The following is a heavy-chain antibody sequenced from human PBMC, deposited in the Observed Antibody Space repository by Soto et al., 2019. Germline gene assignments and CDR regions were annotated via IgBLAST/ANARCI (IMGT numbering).Heavy chain of an antibody. V-gene: IGHV3-66*01. Sequence: EVQLVESGGGLVQPGGSLRLSCAASGFTVSSNYMSWVRQAPGKGLEWVSVIYSGGSTYYADSVKGRFTISRDNSKNTLYLQMNSLRAEDTAVYYCARGGNSDYYSGMDVWGQGTTVTVSS. J-gene: IGHJ6*02. CDR2: IYSGGST. D-gene: IGHD2-21*02. CDR3: ARGGNSDYYSGMDV. CDR1: GFTVSSNY.